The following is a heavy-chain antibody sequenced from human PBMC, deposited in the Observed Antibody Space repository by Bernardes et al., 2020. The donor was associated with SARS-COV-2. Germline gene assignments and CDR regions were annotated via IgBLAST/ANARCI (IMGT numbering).Heavy chain of an antibody. D-gene: IGHD3-10*01. CDR3: AGVRVTMVRGAARGMDV. Sequence: ASVKVSCKASGYTFPGYYMHWVRQAPGQGLEWMGWINPNSGCTTYAQKLRGRVTMTRDTSISTAYMELSRLRSDDTAVYYCAGVRVTMVRGAARGMDVWGQGTTVT. V-gene: IGHV1-2*02. J-gene: IGHJ6*02. CDR2: INPNSGCT. CDR1: GYTFPGYY.